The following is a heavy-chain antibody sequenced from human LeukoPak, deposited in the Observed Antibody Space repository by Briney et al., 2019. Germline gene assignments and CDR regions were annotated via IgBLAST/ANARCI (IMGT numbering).Heavy chain of an antibody. D-gene: IGHD1-7*01. V-gene: IGHV3-66*01. CDR3: AKSEKNSQTHYDY. Sequence: GGSLRLSCAASGFTVSSNYMSWVRQAPGKGLEWVSVIYSGGSTYYADSVKGRFTISRDNSKNTLYLQMNSLRAEDTAVYYCAKSEKNSQTHYDYWGQGTLVTVSS. CDR2: IYSGGST. J-gene: IGHJ4*02. CDR1: GFTVSSNY.